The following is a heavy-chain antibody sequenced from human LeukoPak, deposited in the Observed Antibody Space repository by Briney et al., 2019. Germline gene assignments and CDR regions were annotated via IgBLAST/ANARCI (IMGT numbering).Heavy chain of an antibody. V-gene: IGHV3-23*01. CDR2: ISGSGGST. D-gene: IGHD2-21*02. J-gene: IGHJ6*03. CDR1: GFTFSSYA. CDR3: AKEGGGGVTDCGDMDV. Sequence: GGSLRLSCAASGFTFSSYAMSWVRQAPGKGLEWVSAISGSGGSTYYADSVKGRFTISRDNSKNTLYLQMNSLRAEDTAVYYGAKEGGGGVTDCGDMDVWGKGTTVTVSS.